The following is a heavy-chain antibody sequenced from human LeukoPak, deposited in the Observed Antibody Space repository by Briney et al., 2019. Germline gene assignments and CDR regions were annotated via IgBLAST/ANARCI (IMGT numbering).Heavy chain of an antibody. CDR1: GFTFSNYW. J-gene: IGHJ3*02. CDR3: AKDLTVRGPDNFDI. V-gene: IGHV3-7*01. CDR2: IKTDGSEK. Sequence: GGSLRLSCEGSGFTFSNYWMGWVRQAPGKGLQWVANIKTDGSEKYYVDSVKGRFTISRDNAKNSLYLQMNSPRAEDTAVYYCAKDLTVRGPDNFDIWGQGTMVTVSS. D-gene: IGHD3-10*01.